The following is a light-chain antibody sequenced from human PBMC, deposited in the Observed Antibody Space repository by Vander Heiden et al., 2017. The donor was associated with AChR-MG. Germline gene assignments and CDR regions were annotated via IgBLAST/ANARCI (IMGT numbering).Light chain of an antibody. J-gene: IGLJ2*01. V-gene: IGLV1-44*01. CDR3: AAWDDSLNGVV. Sequence: QPVLTQPPSASGTPGQRVTISCSGSSSNTGSKTVTWYQQHPGEPPQLLIYSNNQRPSGVPDRFSGSKTGTSASLAISGLQYEDEADYYCAAWDDSLNGVVFGGGTKLTVL. CDR1: SSNTGSKT. CDR2: SNN.